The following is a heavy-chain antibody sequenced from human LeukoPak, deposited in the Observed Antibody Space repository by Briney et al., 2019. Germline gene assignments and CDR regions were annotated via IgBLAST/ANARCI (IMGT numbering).Heavy chain of an antibody. CDR3: RGESPLGVAFDI. J-gene: IGHJ3*02. CDR1: GFTFSSYA. V-gene: IGHV3-23*01. D-gene: IGHD3-10*01. Sequence: GGFLRLSCAASGFTFSSYAMSWVRQAPGKGLEWVSAISGSGGSTYYADSVKGRFTISRDNSKNTLYLQMNSLRAEDTAVYYCRGESPLGVAFDIWGQGTVVTVSS. CDR2: ISGSGGST.